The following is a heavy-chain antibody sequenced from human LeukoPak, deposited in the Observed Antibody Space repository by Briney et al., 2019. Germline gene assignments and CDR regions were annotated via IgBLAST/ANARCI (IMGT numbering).Heavy chain of an antibody. J-gene: IGHJ5*02. CDR3: ARAYYYDSSGYSPFDP. V-gene: IGHV4-59*01. CDR2: IYYSGST. D-gene: IGHD3-22*01. Sequence: SETLSLTCTVSGGSISSYYWCWIRQPPGKGLEWIGYIYYSGSTNYNPSLKSRVTISVDTSKNQFSLKLSSVTAADTAVYYCARAYYYDSSGYSPFDPWGQGTLVTVSS. CDR1: GGSISSYY.